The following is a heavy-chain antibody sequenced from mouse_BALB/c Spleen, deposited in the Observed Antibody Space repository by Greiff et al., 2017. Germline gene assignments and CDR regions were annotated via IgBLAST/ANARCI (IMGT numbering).Heavy chain of an antibody. J-gene: IGHJ2*01. CDR3: AGGELGDY. V-gene: IGHV1-4*01. D-gene: IGHD4-1*01. CDR1: GYTFTSYT. CDR2: INPSTGYT. Sequence: VQLQQSGAELARPGASVKMSCKASGYTFTSYTMHWVKQRPGQGLEWIGYINPSTGYTEYNQKFKDKATLTADKSSSTAYMQLSSLTSEDSAVYYCAGGELGDYWGQGTTLTVSS.